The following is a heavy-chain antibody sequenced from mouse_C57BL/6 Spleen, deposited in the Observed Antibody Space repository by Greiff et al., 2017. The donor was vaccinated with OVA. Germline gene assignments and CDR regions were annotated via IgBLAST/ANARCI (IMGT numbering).Heavy chain of an antibody. J-gene: IGHJ2*01. D-gene: IGHD3-2*02. V-gene: IGHV5-4*03. CDR1: GFTFSSYA. CDR2: ISDGGSYT. CDR3: AKSAQSRGYFDY. Sequence: EVKLMESGGGLVKPGGSLKLSCAASGFTFSSYAMYWVRQTPEKRLEWVATISDGGSYTYYPDHVKGRFTISRNNAKNNLYLQMSHLKSEYTAMYYCAKSAQSRGYFDYWGQGTTLTVSS.